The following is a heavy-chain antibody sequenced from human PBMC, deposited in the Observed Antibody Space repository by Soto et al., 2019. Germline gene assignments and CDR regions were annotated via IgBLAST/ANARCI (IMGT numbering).Heavy chain of an antibody. J-gene: IGHJ6*02. Sequence: QVQLQESGPGLVKPSQTLSLTCTVSGGSISSGGYYWSWIRQHPGKGLEWLGYLESRGSTYYNPSLNSRVTIPVDTSKNQFSLKLSSVIAADTAVYYCARSAPLEWLPPLRVYYYYGIDVWGQGTTVTVSS. CDR2: LESRGST. CDR1: GGSISSGGYY. V-gene: IGHV4-31*03. CDR3: ARSAPLEWLPPLRVYYYYGIDV. D-gene: IGHD3-3*01.